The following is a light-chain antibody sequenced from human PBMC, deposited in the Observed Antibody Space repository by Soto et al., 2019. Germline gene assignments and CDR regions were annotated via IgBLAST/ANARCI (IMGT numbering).Light chain of an antibody. CDR2: RDN. Sequence: QSVLTQPPSVSGTPGQRVTISCSGGISNIGTNYVHWFQQLPGTAPKVLSNRDNQRPSGVPDRFSGSKSGTSASLAIIGLRSEDEAEYYCAAWDDTVRSYVFGTGTKLTVL. CDR1: ISNIGTNY. CDR3: AAWDDTVRSYV. J-gene: IGLJ1*01. V-gene: IGLV1-47*01.